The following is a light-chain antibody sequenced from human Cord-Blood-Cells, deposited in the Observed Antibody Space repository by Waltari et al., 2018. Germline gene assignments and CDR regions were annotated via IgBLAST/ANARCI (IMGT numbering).Light chain of an antibody. CDR1: SLRSYY. CDR2: GKN. Sequence: SSELTQAPAVSVALGQTVRITCQGDSLRSYYASWYQQKPGQAPVLVIYGKNNRPSGIPDRFSGSISGNTGSLTITGAQAEDEADYYCNSRDSSGNHVVFGGGTKLTVL. V-gene: IGLV3-19*01. J-gene: IGLJ2*01. CDR3: NSRDSSGNHVV.